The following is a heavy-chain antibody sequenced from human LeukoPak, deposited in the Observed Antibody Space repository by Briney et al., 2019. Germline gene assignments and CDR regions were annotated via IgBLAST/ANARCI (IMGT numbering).Heavy chain of an antibody. CDR3: ARLSNYSDSSGYFKADAFDI. CDR2: NYTSGST. CDR1: GGSISSYY. Sequence: SETLSLTCTVSGGSISSYYWSWLRKPAGKGLEWIGRNYTSGSTNYNPSLKSRVTMSVDTSKNQSSLKLSSVTAADTAVYYCARLSNYSDSSGYFKADAFDIWGEGTMVTVSS. J-gene: IGHJ3*02. V-gene: IGHV4-4*07. D-gene: IGHD3-22*01.